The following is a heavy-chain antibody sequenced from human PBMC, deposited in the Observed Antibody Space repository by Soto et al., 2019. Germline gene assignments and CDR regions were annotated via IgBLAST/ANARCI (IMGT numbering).Heavy chain of an antibody. V-gene: IGHV1-2*02. J-gene: IGHJ4*02. CDR3: ARWAGIAVAGTGYFDY. CDR2: INPNSGGT. D-gene: IGHD6-19*01. Sequence: ASVKVSCKASGYTFTGYYMHWVRQAPGQGLEWMGWINPNSGGTNYAQKFQGRVTMTRDTSISTAYVELSRLRSDDTAVYYCARWAGIAVAGTGYFDYWGQGTLVTVSS. CDR1: GYTFTGYY.